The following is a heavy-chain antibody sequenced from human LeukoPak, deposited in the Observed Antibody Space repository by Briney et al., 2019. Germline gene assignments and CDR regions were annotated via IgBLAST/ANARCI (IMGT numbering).Heavy chain of an antibody. Sequence: GGSLRLSCTASGFTFSDYGVNWFRQAPGKGLEWVAFIRSKAYGGTTEYAGCVKGRFSISRDDSTSIVYLQMNSLKTEDTALYYCSRTRISGIDGFDIWGQGTMVTVSS. D-gene: IGHD2-15*01. CDR1: GFTFSDYG. J-gene: IGHJ3*02. V-gene: IGHV3-49*03. CDR2: IRSKAYGGTT. CDR3: SRTRISGIDGFDI.